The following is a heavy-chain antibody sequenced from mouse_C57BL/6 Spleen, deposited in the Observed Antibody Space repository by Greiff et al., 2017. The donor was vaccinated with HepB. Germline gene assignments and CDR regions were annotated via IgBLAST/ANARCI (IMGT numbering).Heavy chain of an antibody. CDR1: GFTFSDYG. CDR3: AREAGYLYYYAMDY. D-gene: IGHD2-3*01. V-gene: IGHV5-17*01. CDR2: ISSGSSTI. Sequence: EVQRVESGGGLVKPGGSLKLSCAASGFTFSDYGMHWVRQAPEKGLEWVAYISSGSSTIYYADTVKGRFTISRDNAKNTLFLQMTSLRSEDTAMYYCAREAGYLYYYAMDYWGQGTSVTVSS. J-gene: IGHJ4*01.